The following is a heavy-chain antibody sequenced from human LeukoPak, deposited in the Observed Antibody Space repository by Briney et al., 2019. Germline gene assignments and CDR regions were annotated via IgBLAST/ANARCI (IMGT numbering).Heavy chain of an antibody. Sequence: GGSLRLSCAASGFTFSSYWMSWVRQAPGKGREWVANIKQDGSEKYYVDSVKGRFTISRDNAKNSLYLQMNSLRAEDTAVYYCARDQDVVRLLGVMAYDAFDMWGQGTTVTVSS. CDR1: GFTFSSYW. J-gene: IGHJ3*02. D-gene: IGHD3-16*01. CDR3: ARDQDVVRLLGVMAYDAFDM. V-gene: IGHV3-7*01. CDR2: IKQDGSEK.